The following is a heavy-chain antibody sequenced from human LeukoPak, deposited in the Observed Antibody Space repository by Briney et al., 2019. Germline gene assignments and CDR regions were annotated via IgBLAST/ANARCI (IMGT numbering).Heavy chain of an antibody. CDR2: IYSGGST. CDR1: GFTVSSNY. D-gene: IGHD3-10*01. J-gene: IGHJ6*04. V-gene: IGHV3-53*01. CDR3: ARALSGRYGMDV. Sequence: PGGSPRLSCAASGFTVSSNYMSWVRQAPGKGLEWVSVIYSGGSTYYADSVKGRFTISRDNSKNTLYLQMNSLRAEDTAVYYCARALSGRYGMDVWGKGTTVTVSS.